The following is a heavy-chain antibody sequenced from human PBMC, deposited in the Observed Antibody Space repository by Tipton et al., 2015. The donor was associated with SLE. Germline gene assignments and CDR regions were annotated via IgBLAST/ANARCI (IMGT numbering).Heavy chain of an antibody. D-gene: IGHD1-1*01. J-gene: IGHJ4*02. CDR1: GGTMRSSYF. CDR3: ARASERIGHFDY. V-gene: IGHV4-39*07. Sequence: TLSLTCTVSGGTMRSSYFWGWVRQPPGKGLDWIGSIYYSGSTYYNPSLESRVTISVDMSKNHFSLKLHSVTAADTAMYFCARASERIGHFDYWGRGTLVTVSS. CDR2: IYYSGST.